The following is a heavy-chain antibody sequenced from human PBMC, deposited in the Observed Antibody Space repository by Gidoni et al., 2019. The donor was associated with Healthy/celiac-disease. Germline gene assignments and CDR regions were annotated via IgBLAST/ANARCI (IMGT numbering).Heavy chain of an antibody. Sequence: EVQLVESGGGLVQPGGSLSLSCSASGFTFSSYAMHWVRQAPGKGLEYVSASSRNGGSTYYADSVKGRVTISRDKSKNTLYLQMSRLRAEDTAVYYCVKAVGKDGYNYFDLWGRGTLVTVSS. V-gene: IGHV3-64D*06. CDR1: GFTFSSYA. D-gene: IGHD5-12*01. J-gene: IGHJ2*01. CDR2: SSRNGGST. CDR3: VKAVGKDGYNYFDL.